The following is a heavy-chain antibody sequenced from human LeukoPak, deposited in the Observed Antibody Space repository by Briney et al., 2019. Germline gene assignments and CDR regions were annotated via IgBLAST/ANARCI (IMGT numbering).Heavy chain of an antibody. CDR2: ISNTGDVT. V-gene: IGHV3-11*01. CDR1: GFIFGDYY. Sequence: TGGSLRLSCAASGFIFGDYYMTWIRQAPGKGLEWVSYISNTGDVTKYADSVKGRFTISRDNAKNSLYLQMNSLKSEDTAVYYCTSKYFWGQGTLVTVSS. J-gene: IGHJ4*02. CDR3: TSKYF.